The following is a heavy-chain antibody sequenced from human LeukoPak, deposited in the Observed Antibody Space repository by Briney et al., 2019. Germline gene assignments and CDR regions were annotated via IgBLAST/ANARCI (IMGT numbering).Heavy chain of an antibody. D-gene: IGHD6-13*01. V-gene: IGHV3-30-3*01. CDR1: GFTFSSYA. J-gene: IGHJ4*02. Sequence: PGGSLRLSGAASGFTFSSYAMHWVRQAPGKGLEWVAVISYDGSNKYYADSVKGRFTISRDNSKNTLYLQMNSLRAEDTAVYYCAKDSSAAAADYYFDYWGQGALVTVSS. CDR3: AKDSSAAAADYYFDY. CDR2: ISYDGSNK.